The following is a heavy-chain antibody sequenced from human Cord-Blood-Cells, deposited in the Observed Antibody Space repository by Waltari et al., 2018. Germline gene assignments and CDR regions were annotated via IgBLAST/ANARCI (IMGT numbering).Heavy chain of an antibody. Sequence: QVQLVQFGAEVKQSGASVKDFCTVYGYTLTELSMHRVRQAPGKGLEWMGGFDPEDGETIYAQKFQGRVTMTEDTSTDTAYMELSSLRSAYTAVYYWATRSGSYLDGNNWFDPWGQGTLVTVSS. CDR1: GYTLTELS. V-gene: IGHV1-24*01. CDR3: ATRSGSYLDGNNWFDP. CDR2: FDPEDGET. J-gene: IGHJ5*02. D-gene: IGHD1-26*01.